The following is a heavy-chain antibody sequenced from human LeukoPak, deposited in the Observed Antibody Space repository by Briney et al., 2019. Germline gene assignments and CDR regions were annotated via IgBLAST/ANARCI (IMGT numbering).Heavy chain of an antibody. V-gene: IGHV4-39*01. Sequence: SETLSLTCTVSGGSISSSSYYWGWIRQPPGKGLEWIGSIYYSGSTYYNPSLKSRVTISVDASKDQFSLKLSSVTAADTAVYYCARQGDYYDSSGYYFWGQGTLVTVSS. D-gene: IGHD3-22*01. CDR3: ARQGDYYDSSGYYF. CDR1: GGSISSSSYY. CDR2: IYYSGST. J-gene: IGHJ4*02.